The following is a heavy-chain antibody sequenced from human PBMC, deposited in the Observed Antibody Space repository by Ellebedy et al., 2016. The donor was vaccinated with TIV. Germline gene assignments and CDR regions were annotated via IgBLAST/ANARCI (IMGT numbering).Heavy chain of an antibody. D-gene: IGHD6-13*01. V-gene: IGHV6-1*01. CDR2: TYYRSKWYN. CDR3: ARHLRYSSSWYSHNWFDP. CDR1: GDSVSRNSAA. Sequence: SETLSLXXAISGDSVSRNSAAWNWIRQSPSRGLEWLGRTYYRSKWYNDYAVSVKSRITINPDTSKNQFSLQLNSVTPEDTAVYYCARHLRYSSSWYSHNWFDPWGQGTLVTVSS. J-gene: IGHJ5*02.